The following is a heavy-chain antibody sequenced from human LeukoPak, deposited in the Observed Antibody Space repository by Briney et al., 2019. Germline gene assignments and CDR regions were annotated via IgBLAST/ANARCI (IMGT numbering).Heavy chain of an antibody. Sequence: GGSLRLSCAASGFTFSSYAMSWVRQAPGKGLEWVSSISGSGNRTYYADSVKGRFAISRDNSKNTLFLQMNSLRAEDTAVYYCAKNLYCGGGSCYPSALGMDVWGQGTTVTVSS. CDR2: ISGSGNRT. D-gene: IGHD2-15*01. CDR1: GFTFSSYA. CDR3: AKNLYCGGGSCYPSALGMDV. J-gene: IGHJ6*02. V-gene: IGHV3-23*01.